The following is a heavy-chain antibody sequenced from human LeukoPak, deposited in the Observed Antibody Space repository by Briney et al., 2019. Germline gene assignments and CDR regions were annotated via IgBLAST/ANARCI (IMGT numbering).Heavy chain of an antibody. V-gene: IGHV3-74*01. D-gene: IGHD1-1*01. J-gene: IGHJ6*03. Sequence: GSLRLSCAASGFTFSSYWMHWVRQAPGKGLVWVSRINSDGSSTSYADSVKGRFTISRDNAKNTLYLQMNSLRAEDTAVYYCARDGLGTDYYYYYMDVWGKGTTVTVSS. CDR3: ARDGLGTDYYYYYMDV. CDR2: INSDGSST. CDR1: GFTFSSYW.